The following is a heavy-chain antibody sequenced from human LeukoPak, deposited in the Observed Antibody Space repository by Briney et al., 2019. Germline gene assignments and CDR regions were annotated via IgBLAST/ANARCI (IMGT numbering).Heavy chain of an antibody. CDR1: GGSISTYY. CDR3: ARERHYYGSGSYFLFDP. V-gene: IGHV4-4*07. Sequence: SETLSLTCTVSGGSISTYYWSWIRQPAGKGLEWIGRIYSSGSTNYNPSLKSRLTMSVDTSKNQFSLKLSSVTAADTAVYYCARERHYYGSGSYFLFDPWGQGTLVTVSS. CDR2: IYSSGST. J-gene: IGHJ5*02. D-gene: IGHD3-10*01.